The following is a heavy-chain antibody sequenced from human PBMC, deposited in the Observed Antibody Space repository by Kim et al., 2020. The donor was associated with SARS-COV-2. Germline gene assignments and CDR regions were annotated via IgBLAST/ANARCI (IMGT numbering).Heavy chain of an antibody. D-gene: IGHD3-22*01. J-gene: IGHJ4*02. CDR3: AKALYYYDSSLGGY. V-gene: IGHV3-9*01. CDR2: ISWNSGSI. CDR1: GFTFGDYA. Sequence: GGSLRLSCAASGFTFGDYAMHWVRQAPGKGLEWVSGISWNSGSIGYADSVKGRFTISRDNAKNSLYLQMNSLRAEDTALYYCAKALYYYDSSLGGYWGQGTLVTVSS.